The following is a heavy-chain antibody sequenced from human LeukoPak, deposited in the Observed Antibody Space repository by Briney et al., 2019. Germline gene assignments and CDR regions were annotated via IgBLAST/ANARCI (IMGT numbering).Heavy chain of an antibody. D-gene: IGHD3-22*01. CDR1: GYTFTGYY. CDR3: ARDKPPLDSSGYSNWFDP. J-gene: IGHJ5*02. V-gene: IGHV1-2*02. Sequence: ASVKVSCKASGYTFTGYYIHWVRQAPGQGLEWMGWINPNSGGTNYAQKFQGRVTMTRDTSINTAYMEVTRLRSDDTAVYYCARDKPPLDSSGYSNWFDPWGQGTLVTVSS. CDR2: INPNSGGT.